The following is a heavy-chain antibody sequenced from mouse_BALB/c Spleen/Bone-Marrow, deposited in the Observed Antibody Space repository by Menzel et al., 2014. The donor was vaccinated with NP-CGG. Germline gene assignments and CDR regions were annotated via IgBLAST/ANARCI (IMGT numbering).Heavy chain of an antibody. CDR1: GFSLTSYG. CDR2: IWAGGNT. Sequence: VQGVESGPGLVAPSQSLSITCTVSGFSLTSYGVHWVRQPPGKGLEWLGIIWAGGNTNYNSTLMSRLSISKDNSKSQVFLKMNSLQTDDTAMYYCARELGAWFANWGQGTLVTVSA. D-gene: IGHD4-1*01. CDR3: ARELGAWFAN. J-gene: IGHJ3*01. V-gene: IGHV2-9*02.